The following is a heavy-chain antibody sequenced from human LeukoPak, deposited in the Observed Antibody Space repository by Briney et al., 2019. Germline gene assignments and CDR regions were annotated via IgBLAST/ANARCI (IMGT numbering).Heavy chain of an antibody. D-gene: IGHD3-22*01. Sequence: PGGSLRLSCAASGFTFSNYAMAWVRQAPGKGLEWVSTIRGNGGSRYYADSVKGRFTISRDNSKNTLYLQMNSLRAEDTAVYYCAKDAGDDSSGYYYLGYFDYWGQGTLVTVSS. V-gene: IGHV3-23*01. CDR2: IRGNGGSR. CDR1: GFTFSNYA. CDR3: AKDAGDDSSGYYYLGYFDY. J-gene: IGHJ4*02.